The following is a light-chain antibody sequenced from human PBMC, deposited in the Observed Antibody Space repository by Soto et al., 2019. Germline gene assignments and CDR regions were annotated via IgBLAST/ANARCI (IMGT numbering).Light chain of an antibody. CDR3: QQYYNWPRT. V-gene: IGKV3D-15*01. Sequence: EIVIAPSPAPLSLSPGERATLSCRASQSVNIYLAWYQQKPGQAPRLLIFGASSRATGIPARISGSGSGTEFTLTISSLRSEDFAVYFCQQYYNWPRTFGQGTKVDIK. CDR1: QSVNIY. CDR2: GAS. J-gene: IGKJ1*01.